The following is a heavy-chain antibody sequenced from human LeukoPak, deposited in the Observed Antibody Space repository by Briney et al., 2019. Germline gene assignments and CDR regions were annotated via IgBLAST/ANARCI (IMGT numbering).Heavy chain of an antibody. CDR3: TRDPRLRGGYFDY. CDR2: IRSKAYGGTT. D-gene: IGHD4-17*01. J-gene: IGHJ4*02. Sequence: GGSLRLSCAASGFTFSSYSMNWVRPAPGKGLEWVGFIRSKAYGGTTEYAASVRGRFTISRDDSKSIAYLQMNSLKTEDTAVYYCTRDPRLRGGYFDYWGQGTLVTVSS. V-gene: IGHV3-49*04. CDR1: GFTFSSYS.